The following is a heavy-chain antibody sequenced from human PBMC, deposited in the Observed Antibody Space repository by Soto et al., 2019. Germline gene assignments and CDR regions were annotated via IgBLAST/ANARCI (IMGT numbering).Heavy chain of an antibody. V-gene: IGHV1-2*02. J-gene: IGHJ6*02. Sequence: QVQLVQSGAAVKKPGASVKVSCKASGYAFTDYYMHWVRQAPGQGLEWMGWINSKSGGTNLAQRFPGRVTMTMDTSISTTNLEVSRMRSDATAILYCARSDKDMAEPYYCMDVWGQGTTVTVSS. CDR3: ARSDKDMAEPYYCMDV. D-gene: IGHD5-18*01. CDR1: GYAFTDYY. CDR2: INSKSGGT.